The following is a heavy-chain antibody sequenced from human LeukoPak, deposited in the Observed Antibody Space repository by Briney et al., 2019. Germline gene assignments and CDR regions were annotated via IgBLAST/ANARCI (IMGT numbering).Heavy chain of an antibody. Sequence: GGSLRLSCVASGFTFSSYDMNWVRQAPGKGLEWVSSIYSSSTNIYYADSVKGRFTISRDNAKNSLYLQMSSLRAEDTAVYYCVRKMGGYYYGRDVWGQGTTVTVSS. CDR3: VRKMGGYYYGRDV. V-gene: IGHV3-21*01. CDR1: GFTFSSYD. J-gene: IGHJ6*02. CDR2: IYSSSTNI. D-gene: IGHD3-16*01.